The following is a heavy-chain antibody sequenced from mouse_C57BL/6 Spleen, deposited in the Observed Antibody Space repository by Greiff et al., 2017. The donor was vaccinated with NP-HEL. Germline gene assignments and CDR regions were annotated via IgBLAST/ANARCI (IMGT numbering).Heavy chain of an antibody. CDR2: ISSGGSYT. CDR1: GFTFSSYG. D-gene: IGHD4-1*01. CDR3: ARHGLGGAMDY. J-gene: IGHJ4*01. V-gene: IGHV5-6*01. Sequence: EVMLVESGGDLVKPGGSLKLSCAASGFTFSSYGMSWVRQTPDKRLEWVATISSGGSYTYYPDSVKGRFTISRDNAKNTLYLQMSSLKSEDTAMYYCARHGLGGAMDYWGQGTSVTVSS.